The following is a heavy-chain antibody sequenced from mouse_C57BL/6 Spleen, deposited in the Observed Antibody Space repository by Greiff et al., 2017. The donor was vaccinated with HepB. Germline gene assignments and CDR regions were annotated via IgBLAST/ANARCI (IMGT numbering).Heavy chain of an antibody. J-gene: IGHJ2*01. V-gene: IGHV1-80*01. Sequence: VQLQQSGAELVKPGASVKISCKASGYAFSSYWMNWVKQRPGKGLEWIGQIYPGDGDTNYNGKFKGKATLTADKSSSTAYMQLSSLTSEDSAVYVCARGGAQATYYFDYWGQGTTLTVSS. CDR3: ARGGAQATYYFDY. CDR1: GYAFSSYW. D-gene: IGHD3-2*02. CDR2: IYPGDGDT.